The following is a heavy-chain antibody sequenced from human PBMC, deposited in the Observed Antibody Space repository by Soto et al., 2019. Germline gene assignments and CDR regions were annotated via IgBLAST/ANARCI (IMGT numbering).Heavy chain of an antibody. CDR1: GGSISSGGYY. Sequence: SETLSLTCTVSGGSISSGGYYWSWIRQHPGKGLEWIGYIYYSGSTYYNPSLKSRVTISVDTSKNQFSLKLSSVTAADTAVYYCARGDVEEGGSGRTSYYYYGMDVWGQGTTVTVSS. J-gene: IGHJ6*02. V-gene: IGHV4-31*03. CDR2: IYYSGST. D-gene: IGHD3-10*01. CDR3: ARGDVEEGGSGRTSYYYYGMDV.